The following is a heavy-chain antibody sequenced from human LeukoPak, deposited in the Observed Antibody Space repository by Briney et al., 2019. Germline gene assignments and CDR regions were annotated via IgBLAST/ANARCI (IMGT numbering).Heavy chain of an antibody. Sequence: GGSLRLSCAASGFTFSSYAMSWVRQAPGKGLEWVSTIIDSGNSLYYADSVEGRFTISRDNSKNTLYLQMDSLRAGDTAVYYCAKDPIFSGSYGVFDSWGQGTLVTVSS. V-gene: IGHV3-23*01. D-gene: IGHD1-26*01. CDR2: IIDSGNSL. J-gene: IGHJ4*02. CDR3: AKDPIFSGSYGVFDS. CDR1: GFTFSSYA.